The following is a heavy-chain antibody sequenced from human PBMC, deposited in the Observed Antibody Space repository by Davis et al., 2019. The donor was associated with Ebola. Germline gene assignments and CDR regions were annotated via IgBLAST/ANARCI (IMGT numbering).Heavy chain of an antibody. V-gene: IGHV4-34*01. Sequence: SETLSLTCAVYGGSFSGYYWSWIRQPPGKGLEWIGEINDSGSTNYNPSLKSRVTISVDTSKNQFSLKLNSVTPEDTAVYYCAREGTYSGYDRGVDYWGQGTLVTVSS. CDR3: AREGTYSGYDRGVDY. CDR2: INDSGST. CDR1: GGSFSGYY. D-gene: IGHD5-12*01. J-gene: IGHJ4*02.